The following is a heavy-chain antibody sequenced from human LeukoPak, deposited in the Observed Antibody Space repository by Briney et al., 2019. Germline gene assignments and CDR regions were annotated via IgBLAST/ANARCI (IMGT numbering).Heavy chain of an antibody. D-gene: IGHD5-12*01. V-gene: IGHV3-23*01. CDR3: ARGPSGYHNT. J-gene: IGHJ4*02. CDR1: GFIFSHHG. CDR2: IRADAVTT. Sequence: GGSLRLSCATSGFIFSHHGMNWDRQAPGKGLEWVSGIRADAVTTYYADSVKGRFIISRDNSKNTLYLQMNSLRAEDTAVYYCARGPSGYHNTGGQGTLVTVSS.